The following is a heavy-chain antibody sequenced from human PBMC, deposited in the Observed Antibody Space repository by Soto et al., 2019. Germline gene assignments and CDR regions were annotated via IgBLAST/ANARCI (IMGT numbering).Heavy chain of an antibody. CDR3: ATLYSHGYETSFDY. CDR2: IDPSDSYT. D-gene: IGHD5-18*01. J-gene: IGHJ4*02. V-gene: IGHV5-10-1*01. Sequence: PGESLKISCKGSGYSFTNYWISWVRQKPGIGLEWMGKIDPSDSYTSYNPSFEGHVTISADKSISTAYLQWSRLKASDTAMYYCATLYSHGYETSFDYWGQGSLVTVSS. CDR1: GYSFTNYW.